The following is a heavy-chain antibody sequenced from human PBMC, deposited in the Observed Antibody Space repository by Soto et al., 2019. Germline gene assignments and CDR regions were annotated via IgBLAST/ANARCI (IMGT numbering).Heavy chain of an antibody. CDR3: ARAPRRYCTSLSCLGLYGLDV. Sequence: QVQLVESGGGVVQPGRSLRLSYAASGFTFSDYAMHWVRHVPGQGLEWVAVISFDGNIKYDADSVKGRFTISRDNSKNTLFLQMNSLKGEDTAVYSCARAPRRYCTSLSCLGLYGLDVWGQGTTVTVSS. CDR1: GFTFSDYA. CDR2: ISFDGNIK. V-gene: IGHV3-30-3*01. J-gene: IGHJ6*02. D-gene: IGHD2-8*01.